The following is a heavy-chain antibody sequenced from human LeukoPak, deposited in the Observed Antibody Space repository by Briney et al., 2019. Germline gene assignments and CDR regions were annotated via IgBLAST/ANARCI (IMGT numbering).Heavy chain of an antibody. V-gene: IGHV3-33*06. CDR1: GFTFSDFG. CDR2: IWHDGTNE. Sequence: PGGSLRLSCAASGFTFSDFGMHWVRQAPGKGLEWVALIWHDGTNEYYADSVKGRFTISRDNSKYMLYLEMNSLRVEDTAVYYCAKDAPGRKAAAGGEFDPRGQGTRVTV. CDR3: AKDAPGRKAAAGGEFDP. J-gene: IGHJ5*02. D-gene: IGHD6-13*01.